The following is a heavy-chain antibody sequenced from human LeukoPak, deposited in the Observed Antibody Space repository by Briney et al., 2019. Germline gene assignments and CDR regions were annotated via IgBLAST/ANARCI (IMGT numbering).Heavy chain of an antibody. Sequence: SETLSLTCAVYGGSFSGYYWSWTRQPPGKGLEWIGEINHSGSTNYNPSLKSRVTISVDTSKNQFSLKLSSVTAADTAVYYCARPRYCSGGSCYGNWFDPWGQGTLVTVSS. CDR3: ARPRYCSGGSCYGNWFDP. CDR2: INHSGST. CDR1: GGSFSGYY. D-gene: IGHD2-15*01. J-gene: IGHJ5*02. V-gene: IGHV4-34*01.